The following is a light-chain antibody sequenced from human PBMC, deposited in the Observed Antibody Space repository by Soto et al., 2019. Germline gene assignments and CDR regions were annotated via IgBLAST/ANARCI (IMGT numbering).Light chain of an antibody. V-gene: IGKV1-33*01. CDR1: QDIANY. J-gene: IGKJ4*01. CDR2: DAS. CDR3: QQYDNLPLT. Sequence: IQMTQSPSSLSASVGDRVTITCQASQDIANYLNWYQQKAGRAPKFLIYDASNLETGVPSRFSGSGSGTDFTLTISSLQPEDIATYYCQQYDNLPLTFGGGTKVDIK.